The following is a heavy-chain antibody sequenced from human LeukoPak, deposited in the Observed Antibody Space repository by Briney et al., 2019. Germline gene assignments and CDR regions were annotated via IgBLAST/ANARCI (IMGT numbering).Heavy chain of an antibody. Sequence: PEGSLRLSCATSGFTFDDSAMHWVRQAPGKGLEWVSLISGDGGSTYYADSVKGRFTISRDNSKNSLYLQMNSLRTEDTALYYCAKDIGEQWFFDYWGQGTLVTVSS. CDR1: GFTFDDSA. D-gene: IGHD3-10*01. V-gene: IGHV3-43*02. CDR2: ISGDGGST. J-gene: IGHJ4*02. CDR3: AKDIGEQWFFDY.